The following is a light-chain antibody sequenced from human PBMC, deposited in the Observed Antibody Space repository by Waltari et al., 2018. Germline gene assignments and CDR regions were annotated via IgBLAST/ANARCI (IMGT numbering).Light chain of an antibody. CDR3: QQYEDVPPFN. Sequence: DIQITQSPSSLSAFVGDRVTIPCQASQDISIYLNWFQQKPGKAPKLLIFDASNLQTGVPSRFSGSGSGTDFTLTISSLQPEDIATYFCQQYEDVPPFNFGPGTKVDIK. J-gene: IGKJ3*01. CDR1: QDISIY. V-gene: IGKV1-33*01. CDR2: DAS.